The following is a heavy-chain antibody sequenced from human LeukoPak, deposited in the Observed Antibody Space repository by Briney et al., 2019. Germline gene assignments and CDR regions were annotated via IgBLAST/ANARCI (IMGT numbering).Heavy chain of an antibody. J-gene: IGHJ4*02. V-gene: IGHV3-7*01. CDR3: ARKVGKCSGWYNY. D-gene: IGHD6-19*01. CDR1: GFTFSSYW. Sequence: GGSLRLSCGASGFTFSSYWLSWVRQAPGKGLEWVANINQDGSGQYYVDSVKGRFTISRDNAKNSLSLQMNSLRAEDTAMYYCARKVGKCSGWYNYWGQGTLVTVSS. CDR2: INQDGSGQ.